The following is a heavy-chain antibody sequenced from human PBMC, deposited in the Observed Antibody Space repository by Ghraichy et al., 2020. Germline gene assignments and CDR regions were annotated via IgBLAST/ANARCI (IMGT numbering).Heavy chain of an antibody. CDR3: ARDVGGYSYGFQIYY. J-gene: IGHJ4*02. CDR1: GGSISSNSYY. Sequence: SETLSLTCTVSGGSISSNSYYWGWIRQPPGKGLEWIGSIYYSGSTYYNPSLKSRVTISVDTSKNQFSLKLSSVTAADTAVYYCARDVGGYSYGFQIYYWGQGTLVTVSS. D-gene: IGHD5-18*01. V-gene: IGHV4-39*02. CDR2: IYYSGST.